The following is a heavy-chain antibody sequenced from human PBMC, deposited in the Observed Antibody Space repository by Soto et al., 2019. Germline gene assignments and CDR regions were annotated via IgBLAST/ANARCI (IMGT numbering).Heavy chain of an antibody. Sequence: SVKVSCKASGGTFSSYAISWVRQAPGQGLEWMGGIIPIFGTANYAQKFQGRVTITADESTSTAYMELISLRSEDTAVYYCERDRELAYCGGDCYPNWFDPWGQGTLVTVSS. CDR1: GGTFSSYA. CDR2: IIPIFGTA. J-gene: IGHJ5*02. CDR3: ERDRELAYCGGDCYPNWFDP. V-gene: IGHV1-69*13. D-gene: IGHD2-21*02.